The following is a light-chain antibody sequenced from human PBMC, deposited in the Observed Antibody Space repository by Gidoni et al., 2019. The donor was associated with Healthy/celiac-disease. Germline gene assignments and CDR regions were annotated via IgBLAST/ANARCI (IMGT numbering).Light chain of an antibody. J-gene: IGKJ1*01. CDR3: QQSYSTPPWT. CDR1: QSISSY. V-gene: IGKV1-39*01. Sequence: DVQMTQPPSSLSASVGDRVTITCRASQSISSYLNWYQQKPGQAPKLLIYAASSLQTGVPSRFSGSGSGTDFTLTISSLQPEDFAAYYCQQSYSTPPWTFGQGTKVEIK. CDR2: AAS.